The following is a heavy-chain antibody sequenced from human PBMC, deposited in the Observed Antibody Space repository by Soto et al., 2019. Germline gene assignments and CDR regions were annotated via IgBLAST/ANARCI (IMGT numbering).Heavy chain of an antibody. V-gene: IGHV4-31*03. CDR3: ARDPDCSGGSCYTAFDI. D-gene: IGHD2-15*01. Sequence: SDTLSITFTVSCGSISSGGYYGILSRHHPGKGVEWIGYIYYSGSTYYNPSLKSRVTISVDTSKNQFSLKLSSVTAADTAVYYCARDPDCSGGSCYTAFDIWGQGTMVTVSS. CDR2: IYYSGST. CDR1: CGSISSGGYY. J-gene: IGHJ3*02.